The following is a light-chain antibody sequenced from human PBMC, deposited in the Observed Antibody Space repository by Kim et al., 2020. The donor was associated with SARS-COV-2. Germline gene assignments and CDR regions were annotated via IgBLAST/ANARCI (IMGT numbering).Light chain of an antibody. CDR2: GAS. CDR1: QSVSSN. CDR3: QQYNNWPRT. V-gene: IGKV3-15*01. Sequence: EIVMTQSPATLSVSPGERATLSCTASQSVSSNLAWYQQKPGQAPRLLISGASTRATGIPARFSGGGSGTDFTLTISSLQSEDFAVYYCQQYNNWPRTFGQGTKVDIK. J-gene: IGKJ1*01.